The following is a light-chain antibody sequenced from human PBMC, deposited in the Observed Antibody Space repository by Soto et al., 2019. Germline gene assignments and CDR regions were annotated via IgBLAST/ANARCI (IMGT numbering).Light chain of an antibody. CDR1: SSDVGGYNF. V-gene: IGLV2-8*01. J-gene: IGLJ1*01. CDR2: EVS. CDR3: SSYAGSNNYV. Sequence: QSVLTQPPSASGSPGQSVTISCTGTSSDVGGYNFVSWYQQHPGKAPKLIIYEVSERPSGVPDRFSGSKSGNTSSLTVSGLQAADEAYYYCSSYAGSNNYVFGTGTKLTVL.